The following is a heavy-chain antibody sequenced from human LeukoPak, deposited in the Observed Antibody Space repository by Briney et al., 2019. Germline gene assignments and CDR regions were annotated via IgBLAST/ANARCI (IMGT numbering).Heavy chain of an antibody. J-gene: IGHJ4*02. CDR3: AKTGERDY. Sequence: GGSLRLSCAASGFTVSSNYMSWVRQAPGKGPEWAANIKEDGTQKYYVDSVRGRFTISRDNAENSLYLQMNSLRDEDTAVYYCAKTGERDYWGRGTLVTVSS. D-gene: IGHD7-27*01. V-gene: IGHV3-7*01. CDR1: GFTVSSNY. CDR2: IKEDGTQK.